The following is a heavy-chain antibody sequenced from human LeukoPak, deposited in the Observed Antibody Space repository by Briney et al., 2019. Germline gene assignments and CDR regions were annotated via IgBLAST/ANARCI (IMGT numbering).Heavy chain of an antibody. CDR2: TYYSGST. CDR3: ARRSDRVAAFDY. J-gene: IGHJ4*02. V-gene: IGHV4-59*08. D-gene: IGHD6-19*01. CDR1: GGSISSYY. Sequence: SETLSLTCTVSGGSISSYYWSWIRQPPGKGLEWIGYTYYSGSTNYNPSLKSRVTISVDTSKNQFSLKLSSVTAADTAVYYCARRSDRVAAFDYWGQGTLVTVSS.